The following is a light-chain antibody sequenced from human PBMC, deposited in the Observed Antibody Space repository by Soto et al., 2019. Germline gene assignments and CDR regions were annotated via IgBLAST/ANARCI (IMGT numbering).Light chain of an antibody. J-gene: IGKJ1*01. CDR3: QLYTRFPYT. CDR2: GAF. CDR1: QSISSW. Sequence: IRSILSPSTLSASVGERVTVTCRASQSISSWLALYHQKPGKAPKLLIYGAFSLESGGPSRFSGSGSGTEFTLTICRLQSDDCAPYYCQLYTRFPYTFGQATKADI. V-gene: IGKV1-5*01.